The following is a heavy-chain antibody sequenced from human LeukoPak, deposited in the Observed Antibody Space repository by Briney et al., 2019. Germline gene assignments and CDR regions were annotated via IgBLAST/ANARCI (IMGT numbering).Heavy chain of an antibody. V-gene: IGHV3-66*01. CDR1: GFTVSRNY. CDR2: IYSGGST. D-gene: IGHD3-22*01. Sequence: GGSLRLSCAASGFTVSRNYMSWVRQAPGKGLEWVSVIYSGGSTYYADSLKGRFTISRDNAKNSLYLQMNNLRAEDTAVYYCARDRGPSYYYDSSGEGDWGQGTLVTVSS. CDR3: ARDRGPSYYYDSSGEGD. J-gene: IGHJ4*02.